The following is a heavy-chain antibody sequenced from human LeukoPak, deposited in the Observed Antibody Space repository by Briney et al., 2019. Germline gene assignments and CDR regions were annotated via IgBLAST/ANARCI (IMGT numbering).Heavy chain of an antibody. J-gene: IGHJ3*02. CDR1: GGSISSSSYY. V-gene: IGHV4-39*07. CDR2: IYFSGST. D-gene: IGHD6-19*01. Sequence: SETLSLTCTVSGGSISSSSYYWGWIRQPPGQGLGWIGSIYFSGSTHYNPSLKSRATISVDTYKNQFSLKLSSVNAADTAVYYCARAGYSSGWYLSLHAFDILGQGTMVTVSS. CDR3: ARAGYSSGWYLSLHAFDI.